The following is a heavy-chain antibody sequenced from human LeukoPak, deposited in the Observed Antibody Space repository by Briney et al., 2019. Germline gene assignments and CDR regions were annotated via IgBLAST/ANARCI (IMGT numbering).Heavy chain of an antibody. CDR2: IGSDGRTT. J-gene: IGHJ4*02. D-gene: IGHD3-10*01. CDR1: GFTLSSYV. CDR3: AAYYYDSGTSSRGGFDY. V-gene: IGHV3-23*01. Sequence: GGSLRLSCAASGFTLSSYVMSWVRQAPGKGLVWVSVIGSDGRTTSYADSVKGRFTTSRDNSKNTVYLKMDSLRPEDTAVYYCAAYYYDSGTSSRGGFDYWGQGAQVTVSS.